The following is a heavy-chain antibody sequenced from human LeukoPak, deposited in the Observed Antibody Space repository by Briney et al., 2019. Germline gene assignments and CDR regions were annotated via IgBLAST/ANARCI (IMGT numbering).Heavy chain of an antibody. CDR1: GFTVSSDY. CDR3: AKDSGGYSYEGGSGYFDY. V-gene: IGHV3-53*01. CDR2: IYSGGST. D-gene: IGHD5-18*01. J-gene: IGHJ4*02. Sequence: GGSLRLSCAASGFTVSSDYMSWVRQAPGKGLEWVSVIYSGGSTYYADSVKGRFTISRDNSKNTLYLQMNSLRAEDTAVYYCAKDSGGYSYEGGSGYFDYWGQGTLVTVSS.